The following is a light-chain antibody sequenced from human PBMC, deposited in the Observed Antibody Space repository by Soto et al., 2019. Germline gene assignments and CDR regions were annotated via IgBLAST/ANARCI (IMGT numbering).Light chain of an antibody. CDR3: QRFHVYPFT. Sequence: DIQLTQSPSFLSASVGDRVTTTCRASQGVSSYLAWYQQKPGKAPKLLINAASTLQSGVSSRFSGSGSGTEFTLTISSLQPEDFATYYCQRFHVYPFTFGPGTKVDVE. J-gene: IGKJ3*01. CDR1: QGVSSY. V-gene: IGKV1-9*01. CDR2: AAS.